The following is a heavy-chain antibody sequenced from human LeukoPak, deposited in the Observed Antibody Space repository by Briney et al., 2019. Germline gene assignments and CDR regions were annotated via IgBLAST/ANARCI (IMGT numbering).Heavy chain of an antibody. Sequence: PGGSLRLSCAASGFTFSNYAMSWVRQAPGKGLEWVSTLSGTGGSTYYADSVKGRFTITRDNAKNTVYLEMNSLSVEDTATYYCIRDFRSADLWGQGTLVTVTS. CDR1: GFTFSNYA. D-gene: IGHD5-24*01. CDR2: LSGTGGST. V-gene: IGHV3-23*01. CDR3: IRDFRSADL. J-gene: IGHJ5*02.